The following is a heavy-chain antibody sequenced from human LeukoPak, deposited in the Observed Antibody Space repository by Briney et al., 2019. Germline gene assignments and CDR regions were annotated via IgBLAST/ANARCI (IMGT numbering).Heavy chain of an antibody. CDR2: ISPSGGIT. V-gene: IGHV3-23*01. CDR3: ARRDHGDYGEEY. D-gene: IGHD4-17*01. Sequence: GGSLRLSCAASGFTFSSYWMSWVRQAPGKGLEWVSGISPSGGITYYTDSAKGRFTISRDNSKNTQSLQMNSLRAEDTAVYYCARRDHGDYGEEYWGQGTLVTVSS. CDR1: GFTFSSYW. J-gene: IGHJ4*02.